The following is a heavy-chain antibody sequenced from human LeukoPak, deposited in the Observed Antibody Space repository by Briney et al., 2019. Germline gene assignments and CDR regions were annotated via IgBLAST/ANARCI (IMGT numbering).Heavy chain of an antibody. CDR1: GFTFDDYA. CDR3: ARAGNYFEY. D-gene: IGHD1-1*01. CDR2: ISWNSGTI. J-gene: IGHJ4*02. V-gene: IGHV3-9*01. Sequence: TGGSLRLSCAASGFTFDDYAMHWVRQAPGKGLEWVSSISWNSGTIGYADSVKGRFTISRDNAKNSLYQQMNSLRAEDTAVYYCARAGNYFEYWGQGTLVTVSS.